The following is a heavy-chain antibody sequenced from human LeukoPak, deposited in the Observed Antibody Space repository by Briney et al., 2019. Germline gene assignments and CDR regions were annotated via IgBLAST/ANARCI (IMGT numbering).Heavy chain of an antibody. V-gene: IGHV3-30*02. J-gene: IGHJ6*03. D-gene: IGHD5-18*01. Sequence: PGGSLRLSCAASGLTFRRNWMQWVRQGPGKGLEWVAFIRNDESKKYYADSVKGRFTISRDNSKNTLNLQMNSLRAEDTAVYYCAKGKRGYNYGHHGIEDFYYMDVWGKGTTVTISS. CDR2: IRNDESKK. CDR1: GLTFRRNW. CDR3: AKGKRGYNYGHHGIEDFYYMDV.